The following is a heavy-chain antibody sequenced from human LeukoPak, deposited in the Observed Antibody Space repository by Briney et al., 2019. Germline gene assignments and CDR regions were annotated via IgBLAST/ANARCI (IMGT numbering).Heavy chain of an antibody. J-gene: IGHJ4*02. CDR3: AFGSSGNYFDY. D-gene: IGHD3-22*01. V-gene: IGHV4-34*01. CDR2: IYHSGST. Sequence: SETLSLTCAVYGGSFSGYYWSWIRQPPGKGLEWIGEIYHSGSTNYNPSLKSRVTISVDKSKNQFSLKLSSVTAADTAVYYCAFGSSGNYFDYWGQGTLVTVSS. CDR1: GGSFSGYY.